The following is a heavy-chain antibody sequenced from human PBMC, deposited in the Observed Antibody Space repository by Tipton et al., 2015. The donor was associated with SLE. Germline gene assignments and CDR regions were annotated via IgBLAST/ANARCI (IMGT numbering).Heavy chain of an antibody. CDR2: MSGSSGAT. V-gene: IGHV3-23*01. D-gene: IGHD3-10*01. CDR3: AKSLITMVAYFDS. CDR1: GLKFTDYA. J-gene: IGHJ4*02. Sequence: SLRLSCAGSGLKFTDYAMSWVRQAPGKGLEWVSGMSGSSGATFYADSVKGRFTVSRDESNNILYLQMNSLRAEDTAIYYCAKSLITMVAYFDSWGQGTLVTVSS.